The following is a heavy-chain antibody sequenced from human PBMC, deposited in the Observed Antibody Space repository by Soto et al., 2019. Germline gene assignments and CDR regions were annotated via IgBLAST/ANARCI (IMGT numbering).Heavy chain of an antibody. V-gene: IGHV1-18*01. CDR1: DYAFTSYT. CDR3: ARAPVVVIAAAYFDS. J-gene: IGHJ4*02. CDR2: ISPYNGNT. Sequence: QVQLVQSGAEVKKPGASVKVSCKASDYAFTSYTINWVRQAPGQGLEWMGWISPYNGNTDYAQKLQGRVTMTTDTSTSTAYMELRSLRSDDTAVYYCARAPVVVIAAAYFDSWGQGTLVTVSS. D-gene: IGHD2-15*01.